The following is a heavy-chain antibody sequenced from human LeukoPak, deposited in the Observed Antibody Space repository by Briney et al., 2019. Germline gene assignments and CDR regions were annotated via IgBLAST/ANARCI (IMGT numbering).Heavy chain of an antibody. V-gene: IGHV3-23*01. CDR3: AKDVGKWESLHFFDY. J-gene: IGHJ4*02. D-gene: IGHD1-26*01. Sequence: GGSLRLSCLTSGFTLSTNAMSWVRQAPGKGLEWISGISGSGASTYYADSVTGRFTISRDNSRNTLYLQMNSLRGDDTAVYYCAKDVGKWESLHFFDYWGQGTLVTVSS. CDR2: ISGSGAST. CDR1: GFTLSTNA.